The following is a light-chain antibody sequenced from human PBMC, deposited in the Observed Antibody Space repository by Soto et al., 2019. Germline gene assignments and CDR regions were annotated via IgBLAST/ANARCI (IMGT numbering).Light chain of an antibody. J-gene: IGLJ1*01. CDR2: EVT. CDR1: SSDVGAYNY. CDR3: SSYAGTNNHHA. V-gene: IGLV2-8*01. Sequence: QSALTQPPSASGSPGQSVTISCIGTSSDVGAYNYVSWYQQHPGKVPKLIIYEVTKRPSGVPDRFSGSKSGNTASLTVSGLQAEDEADYYCSSYAGTNNHHAFGTGTKLTVL.